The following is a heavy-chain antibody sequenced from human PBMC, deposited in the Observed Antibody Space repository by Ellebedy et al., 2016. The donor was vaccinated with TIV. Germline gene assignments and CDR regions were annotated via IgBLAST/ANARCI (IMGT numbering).Heavy chain of an antibody. V-gene: IGHV1-18*01. CDR1: GYTFTSYG. Sequence: AASVKVSCKASGYTFTSYGISWVRQAPGQGLEWMGWISAYNGNTNYAQKFQGRVTITADKSTSTAYMELSSLRSEDTAVYYCARDAGGGQQLVLVWGQGTMVTVSS. D-gene: IGHD6-13*01. CDR3: ARDAGGGQQLVLV. J-gene: IGHJ3*01. CDR2: ISAYNGNT.